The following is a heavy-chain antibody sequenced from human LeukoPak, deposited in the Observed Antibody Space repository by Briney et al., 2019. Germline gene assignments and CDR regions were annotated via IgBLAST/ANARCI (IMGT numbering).Heavy chain of an antibody. J-gene: IGHJ4*02. Sequence: SQTLSLTCTVSGGSISSGGYYWSWVRQHPGKGLEWIGYIYDSGRTYYTPSLKSRVTISVDTSKNQFSLKLSSVTAADTAVYYCARADDYGDYGADYWGQGTLVTVSS. CDR3: ARADDYGDYGADY. V-gene: IGHV4-31*03. CDR1: GGSISSGGYY. CDR2: IYDSGRT. D-gene: IGHD4-17*01.